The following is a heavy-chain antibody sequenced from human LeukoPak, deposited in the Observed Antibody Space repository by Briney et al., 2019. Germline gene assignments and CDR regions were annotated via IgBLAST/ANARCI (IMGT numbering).Heavy chain of an antibody. D-gene: IGHD3-10*01. V-gene: IGHV4-59*01. CDR1: GGSISSYY. Sequence: SETLSLTCTVSGGSISSYYWSWIRQPPGKGLEWIGYIYYNGSTNYNPSLKSRVTISVDTSKNQFSLKLSSVTAADTAVYYCAGSGGLANTGAVFDYWGQGTLVTVSS. J-gene: IGHJ4*02. CDR3: AGSGGLANTGAVFDY. CDR2: IYYNGST.